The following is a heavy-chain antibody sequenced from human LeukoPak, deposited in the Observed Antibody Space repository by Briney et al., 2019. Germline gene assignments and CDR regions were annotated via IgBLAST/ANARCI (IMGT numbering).Heavy chain of an antibody. J-gene: IGHJ4*02. CDR3: ARDGSGSFYFDY. Sequence: ASVKVSCKASGYTFTGYYMHWVRQAPGQGLEWMGWINPNSGGTNYAQEFQGRVTMTRDTSISTAYMELSRLRSDDTAVYYCARDGSGSFYFDYWGQGTLVTVSS. V-gene: IGHV1-2*02. CDR1: GYTFTGYY. D-gene: IGHD3-10*01. CDR2: INPNSGGT.